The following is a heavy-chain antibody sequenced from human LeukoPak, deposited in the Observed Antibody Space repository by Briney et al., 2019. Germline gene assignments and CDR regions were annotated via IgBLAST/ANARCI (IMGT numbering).Heavy chain of an antibody. Sequence: SETLSLTRAVYGGSFSGYYWSWIRQPPGKGLEWIGEINHSGSTNYNPSLKSRVTISADTSKNQVSLKLSSVTAADTAVYFCARDWGVGGRPGYMDVWGKGTTVTVSS. CDR2: INHSGST. J-gene: IGHJ6*03. CDR1: GGSFSGYY. D-gene: IGHD6-6*01. CDR3: ARDWGVGGRPGYMDV. V-gene: IGHV4-34*01.